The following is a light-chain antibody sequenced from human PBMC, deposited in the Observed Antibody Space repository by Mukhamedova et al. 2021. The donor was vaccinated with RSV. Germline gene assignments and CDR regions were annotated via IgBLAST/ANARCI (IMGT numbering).Light chain of an antibody. J-gene: IGKJ1*01. Sequence: RSGVPSRFGGRGSGTDFTLTITSLQPEDFATYYCQKYNGASTFGQGTIVDIK. V-gene: IGKV1-27*01. CDR3: QKYNGAST.